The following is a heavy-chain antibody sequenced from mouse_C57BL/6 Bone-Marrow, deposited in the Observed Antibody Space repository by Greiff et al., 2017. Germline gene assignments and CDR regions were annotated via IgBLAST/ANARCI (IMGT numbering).Heavy chain of an antibody. CDR3: SSYPLCYYDSSPSAY. CDR1: GYTFTSYW. Sequence: VQLQQPRAERVRPGSSVKLSCKASGYTFTSYWMDWVKQRPGQGLEWIGNIYPSDSETHYNQKFKDKATLTVDKSSSTAYMQLSSLTSEDSAFYYCSSYPLCYYDSSPSAYWCQGTLFTVSA. D-gene: IGHD1-1*01. V-gene: IGHV1-61*01. J-gene: IGHJ3*01. CDR2: IYPSDSET.